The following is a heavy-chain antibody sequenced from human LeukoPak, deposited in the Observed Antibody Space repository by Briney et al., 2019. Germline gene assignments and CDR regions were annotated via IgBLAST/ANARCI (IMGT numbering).Heavy chain of an antibody. Sequence: GGSLRLSCTVSGFTFEDFAMTWFRQAPGKGLEWVGFIRRRAYGGTTDYAASGKGRFTISIDDSKNIAFLQMNSLKTEDTPIYFCSRDSHGDDVYDYWGQGTLVTVSS. CDR3: SRDSHGDDVYDY. CDR2: IRRRAYGGTT. CDR1: GFTFEDFA. V-gene: IGHV3-49*03. J-gene: IGHJ4*02. D-gene: IGHD1-1*01.